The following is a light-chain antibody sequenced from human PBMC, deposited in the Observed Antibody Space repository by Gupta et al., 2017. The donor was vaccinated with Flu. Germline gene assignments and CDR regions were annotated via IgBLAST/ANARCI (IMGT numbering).Light chain of an antibody. CDR1: QSISSY. CDR3: QQSDSTPFT. Sequence: SSLSASVGDRVTITCLASQSISSYLNWYQQKPGKAPKLLIYAASSLQSGVPSRFSGSGSGTDFTLTISRLQPEDFATYYCQQSDSTPFTFGPGTKVDIK. V-gene: IGKV1-39*01. CDR2: AAS. J-gene: IGKJ3*01.